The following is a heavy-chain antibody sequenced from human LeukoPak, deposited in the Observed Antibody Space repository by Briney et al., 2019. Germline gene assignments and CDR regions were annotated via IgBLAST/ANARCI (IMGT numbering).Heavy chain of an antibody. CDR3: ARSGYYDFWSGYYVY. CDR2: IYYSGSV. D-gene: IGHD3-3*01. CDR1: GGSISRYY. Sequence: RPSATLSLTRSVSGGSISRYYWSWIRQPPGKGLEWIGYIYYSGSVNYNPSLKGRVTMSADASNNQFSLNLTSVTAADTAVYFCARSGYYDFWSGYYVYWGQGTLVTVSS. J-gene: IGHJ4*02. V-gene: IGHV4-59*01.